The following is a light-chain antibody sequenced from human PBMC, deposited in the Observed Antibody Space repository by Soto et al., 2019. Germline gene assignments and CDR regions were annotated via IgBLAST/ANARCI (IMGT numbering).Light chain of an antibody. CDR2: AAS. J-gene: IGKJ5*01. Sequence: DIQMTQSPSSVSASVGDRVTITCRASQGIXSXLXWYQQKPGKAPKLLIYAASSLQSGVPSRFSGSGSGXDFXXTXXXXQXEDFATYYCHQANSFPITFGQGTRLEIK. CDR1: QGIXSX. CDR3: HQANSFPIT. V-gene: IGKV1D-12*01.